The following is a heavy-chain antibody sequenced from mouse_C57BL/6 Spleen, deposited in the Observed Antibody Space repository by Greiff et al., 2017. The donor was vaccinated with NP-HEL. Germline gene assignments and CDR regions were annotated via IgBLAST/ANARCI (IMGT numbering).Heavy chain of an antibody. CDR3: ARSTMVTTKGYYAMDD. CDR2: IHPNSGST. D-gene: IGHD2-2*01. V-gene: IGHV1-64*01. CDR1: GYTFTSYW. Sequence: QVQLQQPGAELVKPGASVKLSCKASGYTFTSYWMHWVKQRPGQGLEWIGMIHPNSGSTNYNEKFKSKATLTVDKSSSTAYMQLSSLTSEDSAVYYCARSTMVTTKGYYAMDDWGQGTSVTVSS. J-gene: IGHJ4*01.